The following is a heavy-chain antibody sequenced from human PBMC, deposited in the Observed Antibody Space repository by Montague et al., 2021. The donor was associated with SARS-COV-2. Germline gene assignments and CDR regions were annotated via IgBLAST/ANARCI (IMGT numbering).Heavy chain of an antibody. Sequence: SETLSLTCTVSGDSIGAYYWSWIRQPPGKGLEWIGYIDNSGSTNHNPSLESRVTMSVDTSKNQFSLKLDSVTAADTAVYYCARHGGNDAFDIWGRGTMVTVSS. J-gene: IGHJ3*02. CDR1: GDSIGAYY. D-gene: IGHD4-23*01. V-gene: IGHV4-59*01. CDR2: IDNSGST. CDR3: ARHGGNDAFDI.